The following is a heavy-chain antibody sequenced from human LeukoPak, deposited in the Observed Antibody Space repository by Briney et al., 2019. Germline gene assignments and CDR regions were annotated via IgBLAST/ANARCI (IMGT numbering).Heavy chain of an antibody. CDR1: GFTFSSYG. D-gene: IGHD3-22*01. V-gene: IGHV3-33*01. J-gene: IGHJ4*02. CDR2: IWYDGSNK. CDR3: ARDEGYYDSSGYYYDPGPLDY. Sequence: GGSLRLSCAASGFTFSSYGMHWVRQAPGKGLEWVAVIWYDGSNKYYADSVKGRFTISRDNSKNTLYLQMNSLRAEDTAVYYCARDEGYYDSSGYYYDPGPLDYWGEGTLVTVSS.